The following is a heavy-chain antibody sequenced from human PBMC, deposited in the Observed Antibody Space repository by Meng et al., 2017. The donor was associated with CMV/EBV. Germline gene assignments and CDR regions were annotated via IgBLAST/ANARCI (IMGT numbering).Heavy chain of an antibody. Sequence: GESLKISCAASGLTFSSYWMHWVRQAPGKGLVWVSRINSDGSSTSYADSVKGRFTISRDNAKNTLYLQMNSLRAEDTAVYYCARGRVVVPAASLGYWGQGTPVTVSS. V-gene: IGHV3-74*01. CDR3: ARGRVVVPAASLGY. J-gene: IGHJ4*02. D-gene: IGHD2-2*01. CDR1: GLTFSSYW. CDR2: INSDGSST.